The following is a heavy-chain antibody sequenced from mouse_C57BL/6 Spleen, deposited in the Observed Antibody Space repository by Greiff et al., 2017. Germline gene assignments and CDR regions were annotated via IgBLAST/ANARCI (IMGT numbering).Heavy chain of an antibody. CDR3: ARTGSSLRYFDV. J-gene: IGHJ1*03. Sequence: QVQLQQSGAELVKPGASVKISCKASGYAFSSYWMNWVKQRPGKGLAWIGQIYPGDGDTNYNGKFKGKATLTADKSSSTAYMQLSSLTSEDSAVYFCARTGSSLRYFDVWGTGATVTVSS. V-gene: IGHV1-80*01. CDR1: GYAFSSYW. CDR2: IYPGDGDT. D-gene: IGHD1-1*01.